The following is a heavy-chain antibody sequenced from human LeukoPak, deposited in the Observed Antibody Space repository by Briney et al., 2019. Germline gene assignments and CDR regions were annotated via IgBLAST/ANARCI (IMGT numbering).Heavy chain of an antibody. J-gene: IGHJ4*02. CDR1: GFTFSSYA. CDR3: AKDQCSGGSCYSV. CDR2: ISGSGGST. D-gene: IGHD2-15*01. Sequence: GGSLRLSCAASGFTFSSYAMSWVRQAPGKGLEWVSAISGSGGSTYYADSVKGRFTISGDNSKNTLYLQMNSLRAEDTAVYYCAKDQCSGGSCYSVWGQGTLVTVSS. V-gene: IGHV3-23*01.